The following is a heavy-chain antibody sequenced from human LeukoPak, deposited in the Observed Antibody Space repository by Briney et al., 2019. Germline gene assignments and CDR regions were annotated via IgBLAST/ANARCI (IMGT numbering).Heavy chain of an antibody. CDR3: AKIGGSSHGFFDC. D-gene: IGHD5-18*01. Sequence: GGSLRLSCAASGFTFSSYAMSWVRQAPGKGLEWVSAIIGSGGYTSYADSVKGHFTISRDNSKNTLYLHMNSLRAEDTAVYYCAKIGGSSHGFFDCWGQGTLVTVSS. CDR2: IIGSGGYT. V-gene: IGHV3-23*01. CDR1: GFTFSSYA. J-gene: IGHJ4*02.